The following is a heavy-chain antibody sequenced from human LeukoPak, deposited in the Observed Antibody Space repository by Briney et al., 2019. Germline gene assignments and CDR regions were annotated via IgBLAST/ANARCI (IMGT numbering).Heavy chain of an antibody. J-gene: IGHJ4*02. CDR1: GFTFSSYA. CDR3: ARGYCSGGSCHITDY. D-gene: IGHD2-15*01. V-gene: IGHV3-30*04. Sequence: GGSLRLSCAASGFTFSSYAMHWVRQAPGKGLEWVAVISYDGSNKYYVDSVKGRFTISRDNSKYTLSLQMNSLRAEDTAVYYCARGYCSGGSCHITDYWGQGTLVTVSS. CDR2: ISYDGSNK.